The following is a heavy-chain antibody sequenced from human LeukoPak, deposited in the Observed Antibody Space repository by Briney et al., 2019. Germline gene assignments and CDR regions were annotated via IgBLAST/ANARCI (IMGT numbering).Heavy chain of an antibody. CDR1: GFTFDDYA. D-gene: IGHD5-12*01. CDR3: AKDTAGNSGNFDY. Sequence: PGRSLRLSCAASGFTFDDYAMHWVRQAPGKGLEWVSGISWNSGSIGYADSVKGRFTISRDNARNSLYLQMNSLRAEDTALYYCAKDTAGNSGNFDYWGQGTLVTVSS. J-gene: IGHJ4*02. CDR2: ISWNSGSI. V-gene: IGHV3-9*01.